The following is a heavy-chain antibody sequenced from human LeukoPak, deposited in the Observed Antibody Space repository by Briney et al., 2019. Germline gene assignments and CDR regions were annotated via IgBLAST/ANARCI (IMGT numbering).Heavy chain of an antibody. D-gene: IGHD2-2*01. J-gene: IGHJ4*02. CDR3: AIAIVVVPAARLPEGY. CDR2: ISGSGGST. CDR1: GFTFSDYA. V-gene: IGHV3-23*01. Sequence: PGGSLRLSCAASGFTFSDYAMTWVRQAPGKGLEWVSAISGSGGSTYYADSVKGRFTISRDNTKNTLYLQMNSLRAEDTAVYYCAIAIVVVPAARLPEGYWGQGTLVTVSS.